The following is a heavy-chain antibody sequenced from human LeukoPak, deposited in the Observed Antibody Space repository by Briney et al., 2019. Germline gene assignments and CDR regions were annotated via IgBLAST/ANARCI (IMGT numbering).Heavy chain of an antibody. CDR1: GFTFSSYW. V-gene: IGHV3-74*01. CDR3: ARGRPTLAYCGGDCYSKAFDI. D-gene: IGHD2-21*02. Sequence: GGSLRLSCAASGFTFSSYWMHWVRQAPGKGLVWVSRINSDGSSTSYADSVKGRFTISRDNAKNTLYLQMNSLRAEDTAVYYCARGRPTLAYCGGDCYSKAFDIWGQGTMVTVSS. J-gene: IGHJ3*02. CDR2: INSDGSST.